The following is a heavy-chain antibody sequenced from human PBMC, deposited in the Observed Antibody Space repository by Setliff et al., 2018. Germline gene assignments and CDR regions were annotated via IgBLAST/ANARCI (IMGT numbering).Heavy chain of an antibody. D-gene: IGHD3-22*01. CDR2: IHHSGKS. V-gene: IGHV4-39*02. J-gene: IGHJ5*02. Sequence: SETLSLTCTVSDDSITSSNYSLAWIRQPPGKGLEWIVSIHHSGKSYYNPSLKSRVTMSVDTSKNHVSLKLSSVTAADTAVYYCARAHTWSLPNDNSGYPGWFDPWGQGTLVTVSS. CDR3: ARAHTWSLPNDNSGYPGWFDP. CDR1: DDSITSSNYS.